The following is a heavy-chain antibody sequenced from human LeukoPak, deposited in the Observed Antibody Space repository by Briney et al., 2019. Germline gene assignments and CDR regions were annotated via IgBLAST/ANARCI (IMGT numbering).Heavy chain of an antibody. CDR1: GFDLSSNC. J-gene: IGHJ4*02. D-gene: IGHD3-3*01. V-gene: IGHV3-74*01. Sequence: PGGSLRLSCAASGFDLSSNCMRWVRHAPGQGLVWVSRIKGDGISTNYADSVKGRFTISRDIAKNTLYLQMNSLRAEDTGVYYCAKDHYWSIDYWGRGTLVTVSS. CDR2: IKGDGIST. CDR3: AKDHYWSIDY.